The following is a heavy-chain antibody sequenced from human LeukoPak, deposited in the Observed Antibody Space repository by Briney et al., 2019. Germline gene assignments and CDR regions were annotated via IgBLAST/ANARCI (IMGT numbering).Heavy chain of an antibody. D-gene: IGHD3-22*01. J-gene: IGHJ4*02. CDR1: GGSISSGDYY. CDR2: IYYSGST. CDR3: ARYYDSSQGIDY. Sequence: SETLSLTCTVSGGSISSGDYYWSWIRQPPGKGLEWIGYIYYSGSTYYNPSLKSRVTISVDTSKNQFSLKLSSVTAADTAVYYCARYYDSSQGIDYWGQGTLDTVSS. V-gene: IGHV4-30-4*01.